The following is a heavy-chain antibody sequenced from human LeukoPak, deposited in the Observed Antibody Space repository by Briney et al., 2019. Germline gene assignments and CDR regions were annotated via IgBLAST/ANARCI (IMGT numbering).Heavy chain of an antibody. CDR2: ISYDGSNK. CDR1: GFTFSSYA. J-gene: IGHJ6*02. Sequence: PGRSLRLSCAASGFTFSSYAMHWVRQAPGKGLEWVAVISYDGSNKYYADSVKGRFTISRDNSKNTLYLQMNSLRAEDTAVYYCAREAVTVLRYYYYGMDVWGQGTTVTVSS. V-gene: IGHV3-30*04. D-gene: IGHD4-17*01. CDR3: AREAVTVLRYYYYGMDV.